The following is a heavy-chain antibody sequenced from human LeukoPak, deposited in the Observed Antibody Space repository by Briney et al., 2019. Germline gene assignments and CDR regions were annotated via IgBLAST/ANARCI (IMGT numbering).Heavy chain of an antibody. J-gene: IGHJ4*02. V-gene: IGHV1-69*06. CDR3: ARELLWFGEYDY. D-gene: IGHD3-10*01. CDR1: GGTFSSYA. Sequence: GASVKVSCKASGGTFSSYAISWVRQAPGQGLEWMGGIIPIFGTANYAQKFQGRVTITADKSTSTAYMELSSLRSEDTAVYYCARELLWFGEYDYWGQGTLVTVSS. CDR2: IIPIFGTA.